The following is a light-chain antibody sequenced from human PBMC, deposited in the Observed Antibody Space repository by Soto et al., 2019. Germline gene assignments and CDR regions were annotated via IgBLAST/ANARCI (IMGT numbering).Light chain of an antibody. CDR1: SSDVGGYNY. Sequence: QSALTQPASASGSPGQSITISCTGTSSDVGGYNYVSWYQQYPGKAPKLMIYEVSNRPSGVSNRFSGSKSGNTASLTISGLQAEDEADYYCSSYTSSSTLGFGSGTKVTVL. J-gene: IGLJ1*01. CDR2: EVS. V-gene: IGLV2-14*01. CDR3: SSYTSSSTLG.